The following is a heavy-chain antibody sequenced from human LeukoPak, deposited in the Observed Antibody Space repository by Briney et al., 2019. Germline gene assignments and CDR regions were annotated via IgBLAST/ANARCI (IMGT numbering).Heavy chain of an antibody. J-gene: IGHJ5*02. CDR2: KSYDGSNK. D-gene: IGHD3-10*01. V-gene: IGHV3-30*01. Sequence: PGGSLRLSCAASGFTFSSYAMHWVRQAPGKGLEWVAVKSYDGSNKYYADSVKGRFTISRDNSKNTLYLQMNSLRAEDTAVYYCARGSMVRGVISDNWFDPWGQGTLVTVSS. CDR3: ARGSMVRGVISDNWFDP. CDR1: GFTFSSYA.